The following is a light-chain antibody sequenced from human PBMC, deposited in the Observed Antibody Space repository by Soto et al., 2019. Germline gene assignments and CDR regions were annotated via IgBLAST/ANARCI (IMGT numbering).Light chain of an antibody. Sequence: DIQLTQSPSFLSASVGGRVTITCRASQAISSHLAWYQQKPGKAPNLLIYGASTLQSGVPSRFSGSGSGTQFTLTIGSLQPEDFATYYCQQRNSYPLTVGPGTTVDIK. CDR2: GAS. J-gene: IGKJ3*01. CDR1: QAISSH. CDR3: QQRNSYPLT. V-gene: IGKV1-9*01.